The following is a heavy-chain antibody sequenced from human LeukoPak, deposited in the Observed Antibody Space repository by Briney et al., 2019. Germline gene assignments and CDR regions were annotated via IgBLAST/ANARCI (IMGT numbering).Heavy chain of an antibody. CDR1: GGSFSGYY. J-gene: IGHJ4*02. V-gene: IGHV4-34*01. D-gene: IGHD3-10*01. Sequence: SETLSLTCAVYGGSFSGYYWSWIRQPPGKRLEWIGEINHSGSTNYNPSLKSRVTISVDTSKNQFSLKLSCVTAADTAVYYCANGSGSYYTNFDYWGQGTLVTVSS. CDR2: INHSGST. CDR3: ANGSGSYYTNFDY.